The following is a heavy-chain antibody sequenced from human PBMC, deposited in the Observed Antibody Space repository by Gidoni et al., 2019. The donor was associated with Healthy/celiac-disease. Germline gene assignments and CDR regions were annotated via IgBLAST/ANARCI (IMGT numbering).Heavy chain of an antibody. D-gene: IGHD1-26*01. CDR1: GFTFSSYS. CDR3: ARDTVGATPRFDY. V-gene: IGHV3-21*01. J-gene: IGHJ4*02. CDR2: ISSSSSYI. Sequence: EVQLVESGGGLVKPGGSLRLSCAASGFTFSSYSMNWVRQAPGKGLEWVSSISSSSSYIYYADSVKGRFTISRDNAKNSLYLQMNSLRAEDTAVYYCARDTVGATPRFDYWGQGTLVTVSS.